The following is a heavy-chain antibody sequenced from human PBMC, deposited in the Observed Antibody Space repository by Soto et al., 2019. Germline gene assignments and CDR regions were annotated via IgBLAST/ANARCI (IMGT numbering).Heavy chain of an antibody. CDR3: ASLSRSAAAGIVSGY. D-gene: IGHD6-13*01. J-gene: IGHJ4*02. CDR1: VGTLSSYT. CDR2: IIPILGIA. Sequence: GASVKVSCKASVGTLSSYTISWVRQAPGQGLEWMGRIIPILGIANYAQKFQGRVTITADKSTSTAYMELSSLRSEDTAVYYCASLSRSAAAGIVSGYWGQGTLVTVSS. V-gene: IGHV1-69*02.